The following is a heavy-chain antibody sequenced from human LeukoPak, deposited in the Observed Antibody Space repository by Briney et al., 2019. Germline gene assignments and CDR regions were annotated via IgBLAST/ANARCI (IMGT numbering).Heavy chain of an antibody. CDR2: IYTSGST. V-gene: IGHV4-59*10. J-gene: IGHJ4*02. CDR3: ARGATVFRI. Sequence: SETLSLTCAVYGGSFSGYYWSWIRQPPGKGLEWIGRIYTSGSTNYNPSLKSRVTMSVDTSKNQFSLKLSSVTAADTAVYYCARGATVFRIWGQGTLVTVSS. D-gene: IGHD1-26*01. CDR1: GGSFSGYY.